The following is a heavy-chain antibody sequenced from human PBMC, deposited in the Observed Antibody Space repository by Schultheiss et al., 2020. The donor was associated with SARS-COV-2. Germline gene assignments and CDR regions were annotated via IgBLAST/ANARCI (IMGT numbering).Heavy chain of an antibody. CDR3: ARIVPEFHCDY. D-gene: IGHD3-10*01. J-gene: IGHJ4*02. Sequence: SETLSLTCTVSGGSISSSSYYWGWIRQAPGKGLEWIGRIYTSGSTNYNPSLKSRVTISVDTSKNQFSLKLSSVTAADTAVYYCARIVPEFHCDYWGQGTLVTVAS. CDR2: IYTSGST. CDR1: GGSISSSSYY. V-gene: IGHV4-39*07.